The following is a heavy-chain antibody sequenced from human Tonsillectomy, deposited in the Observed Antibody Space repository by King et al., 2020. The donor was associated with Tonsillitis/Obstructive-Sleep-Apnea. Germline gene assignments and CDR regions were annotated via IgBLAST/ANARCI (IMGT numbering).Heavy chain of an antibody. J-gene: IGHJ4*02. D-gene: IGHD2-21*01. CDR3: AGGQEVVVIASHFDY. CDR1: GFTFSSYA. CDR2: ISYDGSNK. V-gene: IGHV3-30*04. Sequence: VQLVESGGGVVQPGRSLRLSCAASGFTFSSYAMHWVRQAPGKGLEWVAVISYDGSNKYYADTVKGRFTISRDNSKNTLDLQMNSLRAEDTAVYYCAGGQEVVVIASHFDYWGQGTLVTVSS.